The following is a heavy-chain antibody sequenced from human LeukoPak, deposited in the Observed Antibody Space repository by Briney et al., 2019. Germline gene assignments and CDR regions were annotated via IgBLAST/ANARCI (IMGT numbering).Heavy chain of an antibody. V-gene: IGHV3-48*01. CDR1: GFTLSYYS. Sequence: PGGSLRLSCAASGFTLSYYSMNWVRQAPGKGLEWVSYIGSSSGTIYYADSVKGRFTISRDNSKNTLYLQMNSLRAEDTAVYYCARDRGSSWYPGGGTTFQHWGQGTLVTVSS. CDR2: IGSSSGTI. J-gene: IGHJ1*01. D-gene: IGHD6-13*01. CDR3: ARDRGSSWYPGGGTTFQH.